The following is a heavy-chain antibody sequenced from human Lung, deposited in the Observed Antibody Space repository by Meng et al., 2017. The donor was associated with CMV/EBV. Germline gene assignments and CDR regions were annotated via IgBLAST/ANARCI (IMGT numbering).Heavy chain of an antibody. Sequence: MQPQESGPGLGKLSGTLSLPGAVSGGSISISTWWSWVRQPPGKGLEWIGEIYHSGGTNYNPSLRGRVTISLDKSKNQFSLTLRSVTAADTAVYYCARDPYATGWAGWGQGTLVTVSS. CDR1: GGSISISTW. D-gene: IGHD6-19*01. J-gene: IGHJ4*02. CDR2: IYHSGGT. CDR3: ARDPYATGWAG. V-gene: IGHV4-4*02.